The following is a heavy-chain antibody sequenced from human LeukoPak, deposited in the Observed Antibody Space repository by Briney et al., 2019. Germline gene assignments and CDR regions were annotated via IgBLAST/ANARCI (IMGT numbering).Heavy chain of an antibody. CDR1: GFTFSSYV. J-gene: IGHJ4*02. CDR2: VSSSGSSI. Sequence: GGSLRLSCAASGFTFSSYVMNWVRQAPGKGLEWVSYVSSSGSSIYYSDSVKGRFTISRDNAKNSLYLQMNSLRAEDTAVYYCARDRCTSTSCFEDYWGQGTLVTVSS. V-gene: IGHV3-48*03. D-gene: IGHD2-2*01. CDR3: ARDRCTSTSCFEDY.